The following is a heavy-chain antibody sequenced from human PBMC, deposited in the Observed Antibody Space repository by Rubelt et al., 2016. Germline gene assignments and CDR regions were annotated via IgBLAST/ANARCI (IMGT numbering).Heavy chain of an antibody. CDR1: GFTFNRYG. CDR2: ISGSGAGT. D-gene: IGHD2-8*01. V-gene: IGHV3-23*04. Sequence: VQLVESGGGVVQPGRSLRLSCAASGFTFNRYGMHWVRQAPGKGLEWVSAISGSGAGTHYADSVQGRFTISRDNSKNTLELQMNSLRAEETAVYYCAKELMYADTGFDYWGQGALVTVSS. J-gene: IGHJ4*02. CDR3: AKELMYADTGFDY.